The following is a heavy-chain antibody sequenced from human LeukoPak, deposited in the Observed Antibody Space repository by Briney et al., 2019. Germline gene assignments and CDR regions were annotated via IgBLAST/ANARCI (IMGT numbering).Heavy chain of an antibody. CDR1: EFTFSSYA. CDR3: ARDLGPTYCILDY. D-gene: IGHD3-16*01. Sequence: GGSLRLSCAAPEFTFSSYAFHWVRQAPGKGLEWVAFISYDGSNKFYADSVKGRFTISRDNSKNTLYLQMNSLRAEDTAVYYCARDLGPTYCILDYWGQGTLVTVSS. V-gene: IGHV3-30-3*01. CDR2: ISYDGSNK. J-gene: IGHJ4*02.